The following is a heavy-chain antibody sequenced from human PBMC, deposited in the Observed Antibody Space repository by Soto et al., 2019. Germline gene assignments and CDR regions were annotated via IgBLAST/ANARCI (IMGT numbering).Heavy chain of an antibody. D-gene: IGHD3-3*01. Sequence: GASVKVSCKPSGYTFTSYTMHWVRQAPGRALEWMGRINADSGNTKDSHKFQGRVTITRDTSANAACMELGSLRSEDTTVWFSYNDFWSGLLIHSDYWGQGALVTVSS. CDR2: INADSGNT. CDR1: GYTFTSYT. CDR3: YNDFWSGLLIHSDY. J-gene: IGHJ4*02. V-gene: IGHV1-3*01.